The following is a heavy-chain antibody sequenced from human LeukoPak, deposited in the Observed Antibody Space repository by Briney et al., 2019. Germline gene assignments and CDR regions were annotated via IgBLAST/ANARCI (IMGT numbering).Heavy chain of an antibody. V-gene: IGHV1-18*01. D-gene: IGHD1-26*01. CDR2: ISAYNGNT. CDR1: GYTFTSYG. J-gene: IGHJ6*02. CDR3: ARGGGATLAADYYYGMDV. Sequence: ASVKVSCKASGYTFTSYGISWVRQAPGQGLEWMGWISAYNGNTNYAQKLQGSVTMTTDTSTSTAYMELRSLRSDDTAVYYCARGGGATLAADYYYGMDVWGQGTTVTVSS.